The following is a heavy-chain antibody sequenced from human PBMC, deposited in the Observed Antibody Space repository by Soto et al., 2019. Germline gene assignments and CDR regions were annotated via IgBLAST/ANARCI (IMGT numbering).Heavy chain of an antibody. V-gene: IGHV1-69*13. CDR1: GGTFSSYA. CDR2: IIPIFGTA. J-gene: IGHJ4*02. D-gene: IGHD3-22*01. CDR3: ARVHTHGHQYYYASSGYYYAFDY. Sequence: SVKVSCKASGGTFSSYAISWVRQAPGQGLEWMGGIIPIFGTANYAQKFQGRVTITADESTSTAYMELSSLRSEDTAVYYCARVHTHGHQYYYASSGYYYAFDYWGQGTLVTVSS.